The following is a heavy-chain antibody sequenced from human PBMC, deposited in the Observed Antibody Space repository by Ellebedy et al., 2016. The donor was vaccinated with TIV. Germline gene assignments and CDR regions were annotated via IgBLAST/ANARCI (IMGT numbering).Heavy chain of an antibody. V-gene: IGHV1-2*02. CDR1: GYTFTDYR. Sequence: AASVKVSCKASGYTFTDYRLDWVRQAPGLGLEWMGWISPNGGGTHYAQKFQGRVSMTWDTSISTAYLELSRLTSDDTAVYYGARDYWGSYEYWGQGTLVTVSS. CDR3: ARDYWGSYEY. D-gene: IGHD1-26*01. J-gene: IGHJ4*02. CDR2: ISPNGGGT.